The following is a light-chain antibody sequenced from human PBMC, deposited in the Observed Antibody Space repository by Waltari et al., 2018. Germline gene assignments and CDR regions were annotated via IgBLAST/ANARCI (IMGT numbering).Light chain of an antibody. CDR1: QSIIKW. V-gene: IGKV1-5*03. Sequence: DIQMTQSPSTLSASVGDRVTITCRTSQSIIKWLAWYQKKPGKAPKLLIYKASNLHSGGPSRFSGSGSGTDFTITISSLQPDDFATYYCKQYNSYRTFGQGTKVEI. J-gene: IGKJ1*01. CDR3: KQYNSYRT. CDR2: KAS.